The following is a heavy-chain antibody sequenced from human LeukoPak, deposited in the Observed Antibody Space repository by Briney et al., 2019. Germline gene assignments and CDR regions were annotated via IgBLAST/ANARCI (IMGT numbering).Heavy chain of an antibody. CDR2: ISSSSSYI. Sequence: GGSLRLSCAASGFTFSSYSMNWVRQAPGKGLEWVSSISSSSSYIYYADSVKGRFTISRDNSKNTLYLQMNSLRAEDTAVYYCARDDYGDYISYYFDYWGQGTLVTVSS. CDR1: GFTFSSYS. J-gene: IGHJ4*02. CDR3: ARDDYGDYISYYFDY. V-gene: IGHV3-21*01. D-gene: IGHD4-17*01.